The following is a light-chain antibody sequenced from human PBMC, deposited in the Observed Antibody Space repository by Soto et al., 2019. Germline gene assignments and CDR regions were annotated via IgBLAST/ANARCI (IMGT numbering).Light chain of an antibody. CDR1: SSDVGAYNY. V-gene: IGLV2-11*01. Sequence: QSALTQPRSVSGSPGQSVTISCTGTSSDVGAYNYVSWYQQHPGKVPKLMIYDVTKRPSGVPDRFSGSKSGNTASLTISGLQAEDEADYYCCSYAGSYNFWVFGGGTQLTVL. CDR3: CSYAGSYNFWV. CDR2: DVT. J-gene: IGLJ3*02.